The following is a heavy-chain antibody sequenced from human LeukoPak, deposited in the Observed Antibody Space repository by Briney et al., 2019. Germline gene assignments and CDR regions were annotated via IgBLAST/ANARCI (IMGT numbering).Heavy chain of an antibody. CDR3: ARGYYYDSSGYYYSYYYMDV. V-gene: IGHV1-69*04. Sequence: ASVKVSCKASGGTFSSYAISWVRQAPGQGLEWMGRIIPILGIANYAQKFQGRVTITADKSTSTAYTELSSLRSEDTAVYYCARGYYYDSSGYYYSYYYMDVWGKGTTVTVSS. J-gene: IGHJ6*03. CDR1: GGTFSSYA. D-gene: IGHD3-22*01. CDR2: IIPILGIA.